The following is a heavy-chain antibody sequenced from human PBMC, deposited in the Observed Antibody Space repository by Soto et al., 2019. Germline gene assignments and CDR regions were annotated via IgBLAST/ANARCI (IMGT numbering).Heavy chain of an antibody. Sequence: SETLSLTCAVYGGSFSGYYWSWIRQPPGKGLEWIGEINHSGSTNYNPSLKSRVTISVGTSKNQFSLKLSSVTAADTAVYYCARIGRDSRGPWGQGTLVTVS. CDR2: INHSGST. J-gene: IGHJ5*02. CDR3: ARIGRDSRGP. CDR1: GGSFSGYY. D-gene: IGHD6-13*01. V-gene: IGHV4-34*01.